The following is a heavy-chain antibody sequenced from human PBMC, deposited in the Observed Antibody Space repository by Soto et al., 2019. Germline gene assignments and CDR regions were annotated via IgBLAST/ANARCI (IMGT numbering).Heavy chain of an antibody. V-gene: IGHV3-11*01. J-gene: IGHJ6*02. CDR1: GFTITDYY. CDR3: ARDQEGSGSHWLGYNYYAMDV. D-gene: IGHD3-10*01. Sequence: GGSLRLSCGASGFTITDYYMSWIRQAPGKGLEWVSHISSVGTTTYYADSVKGRSSISMDNAKNSLYLQMNSLRAEDTAVYYCARDQEGSGSHWLGYNYYAMDVWGQGTTVTVSS. CDR2: ISSVGTTT.